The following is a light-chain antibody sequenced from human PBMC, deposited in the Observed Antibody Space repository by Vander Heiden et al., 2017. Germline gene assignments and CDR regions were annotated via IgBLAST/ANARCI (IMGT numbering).Light chain of an antibody. Sequence: DIQMTQSPSSLSASVGDRVTITCRASQSISSYLNWYQQKPWKAPKLLIYAASSLQRGRPARFSGSGSGTDFTLTISSRQPEDFATYYCQQGYCNPIFTFGPGTKVDIK. J-gene: IGKJ3*01. CDR2: AAS. V-gene: IGKV1-39*01. CDR3: QQGYCNPIFT. CDR1: QSISSY.